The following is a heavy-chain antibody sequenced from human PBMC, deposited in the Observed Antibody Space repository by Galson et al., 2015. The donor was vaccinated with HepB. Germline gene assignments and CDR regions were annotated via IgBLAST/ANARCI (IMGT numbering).Heavy chain of an antibody. V-gene: IGHV3-23*01. CDR1: GFTFSSYA. J-gene: IGHJ4*02. CDR2: ISGSGGST. D-gene: IGHD1-26*01. CDR3: AKVGSGSYAENDY. Sequence: SLRLSCAASGFTFSSYAMSWVRQAPGKGLEWVSAISGSGGSTYYADSVKGRFTISRDNSKNTLYLQMNSLRAEDTAVYYCAKVGSGSYAENDYWGQGTLVTVSS.